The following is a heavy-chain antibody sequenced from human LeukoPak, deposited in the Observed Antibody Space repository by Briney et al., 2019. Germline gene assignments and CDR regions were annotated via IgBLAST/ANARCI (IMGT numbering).Heavy chain of an antibody. Sequence: PSETLSLTCTVSGGSISSYYWSWIRQPPGKGLEWIGYIYYSGSTNYNPSLKSRVTISVDTSKNQFSLKLSSVTAADTAVYYCARGSGGYCSGGSCPGPVGTFPDIAVAGWFDPWGQGTLVTVSS. CDR3: ARGSGGYCSGGSCPGPVGTFPDIAVAGWFDP. V-gene: IGHV4-59*01. CDR2: IYYSGST. CDR1: GGSISSYY. J-gene: IGHJ5*02. D-gene: IGHD2-15*01.